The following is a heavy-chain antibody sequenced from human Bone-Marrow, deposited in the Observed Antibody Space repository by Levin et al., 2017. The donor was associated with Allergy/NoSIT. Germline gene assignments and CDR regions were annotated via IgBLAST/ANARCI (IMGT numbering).Heavy chain of an antibody. CDR1: GFTFSSYA. Sequence: PGGSLRLSCAASGFTFSSYAFHWVRQAPGKGLEWVAVISHDGSTKYYADSVKGRFTLSRDNSKNTLYLQMNSLRTEDTAVYYCASIPIPQRWGDYGLDYWGQGTLVTVSS. V-gene: IGHV3-30-3*01. J-gene: IGHJ4*02. CDR3: ASIPIPQRWGDYGLDY. CDR2: ISHDGSTK. D-gene: IGHD4-17*01.